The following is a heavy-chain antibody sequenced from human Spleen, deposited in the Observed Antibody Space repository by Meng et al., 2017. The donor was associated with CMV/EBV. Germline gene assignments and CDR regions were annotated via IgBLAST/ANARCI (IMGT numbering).Heavy chain of an antibody. J-gene: IGHJ4*02. Sequence: QVQRPQWGGGLLKASETRSLSCAVYGVSFSGYYWSWNRQQPGRGLEWIGEINHSGSTNYHPSLKSRVTISVDTSKNPFSLKLSSVTAADTAVYYCARVVFLWFGESFDYWGQGTLVTVSS. CDR2: INHSGST. V-gene: IGHV4-34*01. CDR3: ARVVFLWFGESFDY. CDR1: GVSFSGYY. D-gene: IGHD3-10*01.